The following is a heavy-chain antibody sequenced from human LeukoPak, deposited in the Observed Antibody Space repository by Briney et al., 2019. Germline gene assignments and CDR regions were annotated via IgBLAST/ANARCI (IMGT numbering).Heavy chain of an antibody. CDR1: GFTFSSYG. V-gene: IGHV3-33*01. J-gene: IGHJ4*02. CDR3: AREWRLRTTVTPRPVDY. D-gene: IGHD4-17*01. CDR2: IWYDGSNK. Sequence: GRSLRLSCAASGFTFSSYGMHWVRQAPGKGLEWVAVIWYDGSNKYYADSVKGRFTISRDNSKNTLYLQMNSLRVEDTAVYYCAREWRLRTTVTPRPVDYWGQGTLVTVSS.